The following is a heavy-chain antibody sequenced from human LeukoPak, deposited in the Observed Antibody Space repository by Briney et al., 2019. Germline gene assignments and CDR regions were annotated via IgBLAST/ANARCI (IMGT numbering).Heavy chain of an antibody. D-gene: IGHD3-10*01. CDR3: ARVAPGMVRGVVRNFDS. CDR1: GGSIGNYY. V-gene: IGHV4-4*08. CDR2: IYNAATT. J-gene: IGHJ4*02. Sequence: PSETLSLTCAVSGGSIGNYYWTWVRQPPGKGLEWLGFIYNAATTTYNPSLKSRVTISVDTSKNQFSLHLGSVTAADTALYYCARVAPGMVRGVVRNFDSWGQGTLVTVSS.